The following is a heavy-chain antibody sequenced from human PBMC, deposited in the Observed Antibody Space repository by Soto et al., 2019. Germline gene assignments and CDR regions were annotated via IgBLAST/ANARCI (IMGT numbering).Heavy chain of an antibody. J-gene: IGHJ4*02. V-gene: IGHV4-59*01. CDR3: ARIGSSLPSYFDY. D-gene: IGHD6-19*01. CDR2: IYYSGST. CDR1: GGSISSYC. Sequence: SETLSLTCTVSGGSISSYCWSWIRQPPGRGLEWIGYIYYSGSTNYNPSLKSRVTISVDTSKNQFSLKLSSVTAAYTAVYYCARIGSSLPSYFDYWGQGTLVTVSS.